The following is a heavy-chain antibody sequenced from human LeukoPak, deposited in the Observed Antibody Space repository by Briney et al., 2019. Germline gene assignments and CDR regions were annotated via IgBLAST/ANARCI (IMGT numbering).Heavy chain of an antibody. CDR2: ISYDGSKK. CDR1: GFTFSSYA. CDR3: AREGSGVTTSADYFQH. D-gene: IGHD4-23*01. V-gene: IGHV3-30-3*01. J-gene: IGHJ1*01. Sequence: GRALRLSCAASGFTFSSYAMHWVRQAPGKGLEGVAGISYDGSKKYYADAVKGRFTISRDNSKNTLYLQMNSLRAEDTAVYYCAREGSGVTTSADYFQHWGQGTLVTVSS.